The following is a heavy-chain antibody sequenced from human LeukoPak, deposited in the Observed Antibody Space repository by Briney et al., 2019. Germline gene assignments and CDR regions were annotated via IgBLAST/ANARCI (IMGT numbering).Heavy chain of an antibody. Sequence: GGSLRLSCAASGFTFSSYAMSWVRQAPGKGLEWVSSISTSSSYIYYADSVKGRFTISRDNARKSLYLQMNSLRAEDTAVYYCAKGIHSSGWYGTFDYWGQGTLVTVSS. CDR2: ISTSSSYI. CDR1: GFTFSSYA. CDR3: AKGIHSSGWYGTFDY. J-gene: IGHJ4*02. D-gene: IGHD6-19*01. V-gene: IGHV3-21*01.